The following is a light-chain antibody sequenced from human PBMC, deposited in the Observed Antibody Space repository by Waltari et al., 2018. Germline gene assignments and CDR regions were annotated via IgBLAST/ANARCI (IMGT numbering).Light chain of an antibody. V-gene: IGKV4-1*01. Sequence: DIVMTQSPDSLAVSLGERATINCKSSQSVLSSSNNKNYLAWYQQKPGQPPKRLIYWACTREPGVPDRFRGSRSGTDFTLTITSLQAEDVAIYYCQQYYSSPFNFGQGTKLEI. CDR2: WAC. CDR1: QSVLSSSNNKNY. CDR3: QQYYSSPFN. J-gene: IGKJ2*01.